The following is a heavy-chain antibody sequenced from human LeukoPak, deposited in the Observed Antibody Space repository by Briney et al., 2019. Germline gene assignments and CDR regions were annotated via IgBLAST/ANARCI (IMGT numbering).Heavy chain of an antibody. CDR2: ITGNGIST. D-gene: IGHD3-16*01. CDR3: AKVTGGDMITYGGLDY. J-gene: IGHJ4*02. V-gene: IGHV3-23*01. CDR1: GFTLRNYA. Sequence: SGGSLRLSCAASGFTLRNYAMTWVRQAPGKGLEWVSAITGNGISTYYADSVKGRFTISRDNPKNTLYLQMHSLRAEDTAIYYCAKVTGGDMITYGGLDYWGQGTLVTVSS.